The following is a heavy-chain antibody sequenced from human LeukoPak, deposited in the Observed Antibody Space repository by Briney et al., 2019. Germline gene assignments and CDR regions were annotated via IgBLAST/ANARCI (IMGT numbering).Heavy chain of an antibody. J-gene: IGHJ4*02. V-gene: IGHV3-7*01. Sequence: GGSLRLSCAASGFTFTNYWMSWVRQAPGKGLEWVANIKHDGSQKFYVDSVKGRFTISRDNPRNSLYLQMNSLRAEDTAVYYCGGSGWYYFDYWGQGTLVTVSS. CDR3: GGSGWYYFDY. D-gene: IGHD6-19*01. CDR2: IKHDGSQK. CDR1: GFTFTNYW.